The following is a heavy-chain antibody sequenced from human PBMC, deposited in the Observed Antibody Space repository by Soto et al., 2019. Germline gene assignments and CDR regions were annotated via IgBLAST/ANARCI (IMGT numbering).Heavy chain of an antibody. J-gene: IGHJ4*02. V-gene: IGHV4-34*01. CDR3: ARDKITGLFDY. CDR1: GGSFSGYY. CDR2: INHSGST. Sequence: QVQLQQWGAGLLKPSETLSLTCAVYGGSFSGYYWTWIRQPPGTGLEWIGEINHSGSTNYNPSLKSRVTISVDTSKNQFYLKLTSVTAAAKAVYYCARDKITGLFDYWGQGTLVTVSS. D-gene: IGHD2-8*02.